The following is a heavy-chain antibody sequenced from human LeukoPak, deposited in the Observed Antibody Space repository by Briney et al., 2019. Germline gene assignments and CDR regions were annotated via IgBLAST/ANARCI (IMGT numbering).Heavy chain of an antibody. CDR3: ATAGYGDLDDAFDI. V-gene: IGHV3-74*01. CDR1: GFTFSIYW. D-gene: IGHD4-17*01. Sequence: GGSLRLSCAASGFTFSIYWMHWVRQAPGDGLVWVSRIISAVITTSSANSVKGRFTISRANAKNTMYLRMNRLIAAQTAVHYCATAGYGDLDDAFDIWGQETMLTVYS. J-gene: IGHJ3*02. CDR2: IISAVITT.